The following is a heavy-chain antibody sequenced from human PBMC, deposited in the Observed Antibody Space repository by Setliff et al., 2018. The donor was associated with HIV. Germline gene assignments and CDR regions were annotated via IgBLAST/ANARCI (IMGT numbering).Heavy chain of an antibody. D-gene: IGHD3-10*01. J-gene: IGHJ6*02. CDR3: ASGRYLINYYYSAMDD. Sequence: PSETLSLTCTVFGGSISSHYWSWIRQPPGKGLEWIGSIYYSGSTNYKPSLKSRVTISVDTSKNQFSLKLRSVTAADTAVYYCASGRYLINYYYSAMDDWGPGTTVTVSS. CDR1: GGSISSHY. V-gene: IGHV4-59*11. CDR2: IYYSGST.